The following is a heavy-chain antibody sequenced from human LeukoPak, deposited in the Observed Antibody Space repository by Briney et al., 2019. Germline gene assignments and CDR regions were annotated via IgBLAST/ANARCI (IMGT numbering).Heavy chain of an antibody. CDR3: ARDGLAARNGYYYYYYMDV. Sequence: GASVKVSCKASGYTFTSYYMHWVRQAPGQGLEWMGIINPSGGSTSYAQKFQGRVTMTRDMSTSTVYMELSSLRSEDTAVYYCARDGLAARNGYYYYYYMDVWGKGTTVTISS. V-gene: IGHV1-46*01. CDR2: INPSGGST. J-gene: IGHJ6*03. D-gene: IGHD6-6*01. CDR1: GYTFTSYY.